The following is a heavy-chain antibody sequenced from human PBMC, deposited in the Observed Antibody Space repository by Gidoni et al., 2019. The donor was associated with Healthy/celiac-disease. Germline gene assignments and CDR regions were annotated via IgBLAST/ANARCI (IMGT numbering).Heavy chain of an antibody. V-gene: IGHV3-9*01. CDR2: ISWNSGSI. D-gene: IGHD3-22*01. CDR1: VFTFADYA. J-gene: IGHJ4*02. Sequence: EVQLVESGGGLVQPGRSLRLSCAASVFTFADYAMHWVRQAPGKGLEWVSGISWNSGSIGYADSVKGRFTISRENAKNSLYLQMNSLRAEETDLYYCAKDGSSGYYGYYFDYWGQGTLVTVSS. CDR3: AKDGSSGYYGYYFDY.